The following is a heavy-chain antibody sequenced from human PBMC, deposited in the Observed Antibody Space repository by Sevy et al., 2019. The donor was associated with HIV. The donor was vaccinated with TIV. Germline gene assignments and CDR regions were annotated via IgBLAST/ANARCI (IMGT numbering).Heavy chain of an antibody. V-gene: IGHV1-46*01. Sequence: ASVKVSCKASGYTLTSHYMHWVRQAPGQGLEWMGIRNHSGGYTRYAQKFQGRVIMTRDTSTSTAYMVLSSLRSDDTAVYYCASLAAASGLDYMDVWGKGTTVTVSS. CDR1: GYTLTSHY. J-gene: IGHJ6*03. D-gene: IGHD6-13*01. CDR2: RNHSGGYT. CDR3: ASLAAASGLDYMDV.